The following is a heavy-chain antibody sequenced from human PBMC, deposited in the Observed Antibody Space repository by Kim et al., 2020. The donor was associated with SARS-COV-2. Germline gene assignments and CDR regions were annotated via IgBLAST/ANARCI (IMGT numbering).Heavy chain of an antibody. CDR3: ARVAGYCSSTSCYALDWFDP. V-gene: IGHV1-18*01. J-gene: IGHJ5*02. CDR1: GYTFTSYG. Sequence: ASVKVSCKASGYTFTSYGISWVRQAPGQGLEWMGWISAYNGNTNYAQKLQGRVTMTTDTSTSTAYMELRSLRSDDTAVYYCARVAGYCSSTSCYALDWFDPWGQGTLVTVSS. D-gene: IGHD2-2*01. CDR2: ISAYNGNT.